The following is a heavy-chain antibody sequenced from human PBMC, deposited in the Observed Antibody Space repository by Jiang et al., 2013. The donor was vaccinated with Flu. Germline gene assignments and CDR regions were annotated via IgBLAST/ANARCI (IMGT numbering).Heavy chain of an antibody. CDR3: ARGYGSGSINYYYYYGMDV. V-gene: IGHV4-61*01. Sequence: LLKPSETLSLTCTVSGGSVSSGSYYWSWIRQPPGKGLEWIGYIYYSGSTNYNPSLKSRVTISVDTSKNQFSLKLSSVTAADTAVYYCARGYGSGSINYYYYYGMDVWGQGTTVTVSS. CDR2: IYYSGST. CDR1: GGSVSSGSYY. J-gene: IGHJ6*02. D-gene: IGHD3-10*01.